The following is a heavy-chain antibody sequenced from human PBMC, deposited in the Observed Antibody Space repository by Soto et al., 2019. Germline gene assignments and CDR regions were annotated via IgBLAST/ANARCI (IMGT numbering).Heavy chain of an antibody. Sequence: GGSLRLSCAASGFTFSSYAMHWVRQAPGKGLEWVAVISYDGSNKYYADSVKGRFTISKDNSKNTLYLQMNSLRAEDTAVYYCARDFGPLSSGWYPSYYYYYGMDVWGQGTTVTVSS. CDR1: GFTFSSYA. V-gene: IGHV3-30-3*01. CDR2: ISYDGSNK. CDR3: ARDFGPLSSGWYPSYYYYYGMDV. D-gene: IGHD6-19*01. J-gene: IGHJ6*02.